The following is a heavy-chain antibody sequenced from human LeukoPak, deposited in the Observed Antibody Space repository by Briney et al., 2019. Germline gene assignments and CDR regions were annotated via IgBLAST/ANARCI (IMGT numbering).Heavy chain of an antibody. CDR2: ISSSSSSYI. V-gene: IGHV3-21*01. CDR1: GFTFSSYS. Sequence: GGSLRLSCAASGFTFSSYSMNWVRQAPGKGLEWVSSISSSSSSYIYYADSVKGRFTISRDNAKNSLYLQMNSLRAEDTAVYYCARDRVLYCSSTSCLYSRDYYYGMDVWGQGTTVTVSS. D-gene: IGHD2-2*01. CDR3: ARDRVLYCSSTSCLYSRDYYYGMDV. J-gene: IGHJ6*02.